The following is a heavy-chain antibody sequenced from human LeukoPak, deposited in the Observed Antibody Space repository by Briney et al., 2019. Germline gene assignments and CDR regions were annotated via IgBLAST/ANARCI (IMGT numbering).Heavy chain of an antibody. D-gene: IGHD4-23*01. CDR3: ANDSPTTVVTPSDY. V-gene: IGHV1-46*01. CDR1: GYTFTSYN. Sequence: ASVKVSCKASGYTFTSYNMHWVRQAPGRGLERMGIINPSGGSTSYAQKLQGRVTMTTDTSTSTAYMELRSLRSDDTAVYYCANDSPTTVVTPSDYRGQGTLVTVTS. J-gene: IGHJ4*02. CDR2: INPSGGST.